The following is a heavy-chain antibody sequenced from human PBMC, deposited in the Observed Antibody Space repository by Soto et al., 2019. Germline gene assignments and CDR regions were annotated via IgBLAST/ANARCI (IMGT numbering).Heavy chain of an antibody. CDR2: IYYSGST. Sequence: TLSLTCTVSGGSISSGGYYWSWIRQHPGKGLEWIGYIYYSGSTYYNPSLKSRVTISVDTSKNQFSLKLSSVTAADTAVYYCARVVEIAAAGKNYFDYWGQGTLVTVSS. CDR1: GGSISSGGYY. CDR3: ARVVEIAAAGKNYFDY. V-gene: IGHV4-31*03. J-gene: IGHJ4*02. D-gene: IGHD6-13*01.